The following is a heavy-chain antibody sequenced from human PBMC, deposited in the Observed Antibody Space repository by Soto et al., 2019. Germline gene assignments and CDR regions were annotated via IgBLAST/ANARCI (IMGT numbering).Heavy chain of an antibody. J-gene: IGHJ4*02. Sequence: PGGSLRLSCAASGFTFSSYWMHWVRQAPGKGLVWVSRINSDGSSTNYADSVKGRFTISRDNAKNTLYLQMNSLRAEDTAVYYCAKIDTTMDSWIDDCGQGTLVTVSS. V-gene: IGHV3-74*01. D-gene: IGHD5-18*01. CDR1: GFTFSSYW. CDR3: AKIDTTMDSWIDD. CDR2: INSDGSST.